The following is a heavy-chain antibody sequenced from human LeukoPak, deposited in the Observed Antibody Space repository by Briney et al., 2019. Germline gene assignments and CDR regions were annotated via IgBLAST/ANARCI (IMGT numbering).Heavy chain of an antibody. CDR1: GFTFSTYT. V-gene: IGHV3-48*02. D-gene: IGHD4-17*01. CDR3: ARGLDYGEIRDY. CDR2: ISRSGTTM. Sequence: TGGSLRLSCAASGFTFSTYTMNWVRQAPGKGLEWVSYISRSGTTMYYADPVKGRFTISRDNAKNSLYLQMNSLRDEDTAVYYCARGLDYGEIRDYWGQGTLVTVSS. J-gene: IGHJ4*02.